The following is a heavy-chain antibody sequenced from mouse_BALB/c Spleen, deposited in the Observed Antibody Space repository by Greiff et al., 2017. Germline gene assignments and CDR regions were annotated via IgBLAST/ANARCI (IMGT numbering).Heavy chain of an antibody. CDR2: ISDGGSYT. D-gene: IGHD3-1*01. V-gene: IGHV5-4*02. Sequence: EVLLVESGGGLVKPGGSLKLSCAASGFTFSDYYMYWVRQTPEKRLEWVATISDGGSYTYYPDSVKGRFTISRDNAKNNLYLQMSSLKSEDTAMYYCARDRASWFAYWGQGTLVTVSA. CDR1: GFTFSDYY. CDR3: ARDRASWFAY. J-gene: IGHJ3*01.